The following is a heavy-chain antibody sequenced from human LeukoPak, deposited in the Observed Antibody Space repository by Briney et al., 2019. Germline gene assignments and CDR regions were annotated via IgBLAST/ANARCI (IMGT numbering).Heavy chain of an antibody. CDR3: AKPGNLAAAGTYFDY. CDR1: GFTFSSYG. V-gene: IGHV3-30*18. D-gene: IGHD6-13*01. J-gene: IGHJ4*02. Sequence: GGSLRLSCAASGFTFSSYGMHWVRQAPGKGLEWVAVISYDGSNKYYADSVKGRFTISRDNSKNTLYLQMNSLRAEDTAVYYYAKPGNLAAAGTYFDYWGQGTLVTVSS. CDR2: ISYDGSNK.